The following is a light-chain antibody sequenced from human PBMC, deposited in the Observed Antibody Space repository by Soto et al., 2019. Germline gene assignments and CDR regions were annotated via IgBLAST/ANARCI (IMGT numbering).Light chain of an antibody. J-gene: IGKJ1*01. CDR2: GAS. CDR1: QSVSTSS. V-gene: IGKV3-20*01. Sequence: EIVLTQSPGTLSLSPGARATLSCRASQSVSTSSLAWYQQTGGQAPRLLIHGASSRATGIPDRFSGSGSGTDFPLTISRLEPEDFAIYYCQQYGSSPLTFGQGTKVEVK. CDR3: QQYGSSPLT.